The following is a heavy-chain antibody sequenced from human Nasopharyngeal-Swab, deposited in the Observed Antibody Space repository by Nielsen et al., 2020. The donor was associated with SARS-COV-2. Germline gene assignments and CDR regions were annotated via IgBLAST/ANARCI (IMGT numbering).Heavy chain of an antibody. V-gene: IGHV4-34*01. Sequence: PETLSLTCAVYGGSFSGYYWSWIRQPPGKGLEWIGEINHSGSTKSNPSLKSRVTISVDTSKNRFSLKLSSVTAADTAVYYCARGVPLYSSSWFGSWGQGTLVTVSS. J-gene: IGHJ5*01. CDR2: INHSGST. CDR3: ARGVPLYSSSWFGS. D-gene: IGHD6-13*01. CDR1: GGSFSGYY.